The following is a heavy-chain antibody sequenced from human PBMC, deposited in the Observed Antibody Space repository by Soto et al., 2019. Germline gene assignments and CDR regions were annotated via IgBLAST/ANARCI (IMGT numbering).Heavy chain of an antibody. CDR1: GGSISSYY. CDR2: IYYSGST. D-gene: IGHD3-10*01. J-gene: IGHJ6*03. V-gene: IGHV4-59*01. Sequence: SETLSLTCTVSGGSISSYYLSWIRQPPGKGLEWIGYIYYSGSTNYNPSLKSRVTISVDTSKNQFSLKLSSVTAADTAVYYCARDFNGSGSYFYYMDVWGKGTTVTVSS. CDR3: ARDFNGSGSYFYYMDV.